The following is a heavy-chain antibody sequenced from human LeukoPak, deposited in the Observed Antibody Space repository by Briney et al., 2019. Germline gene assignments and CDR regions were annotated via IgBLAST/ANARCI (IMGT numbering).Heavy chain of an antibody. CDR2: ISCSSSYI. J-gene: IGHJ4*02. D-gene: IGHD5-18*01. CDR3: ARINMLSRDSFGFGVGVWVAFDW. CDR1: GFTFSSYS. Sequence: GGSLRLSCAASGFTFSSYSMNWVRQAPGKGLEWVSSISCSSSYIYYADSVKGRFTISRDNAKNSLYLQMNSLSAEDTAVYYCARINMLSRDSFGFGVGVWVAFDWWSQGTLVTVSS. V-gene: IGHV3-21*01.